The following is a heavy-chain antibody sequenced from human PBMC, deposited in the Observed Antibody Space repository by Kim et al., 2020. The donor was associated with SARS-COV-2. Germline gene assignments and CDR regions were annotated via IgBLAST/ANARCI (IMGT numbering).Heavy chain of an antibody. J-gene: IGHJ6*02. V-gene: IGHV3-30-3*01. CDR2: ISYDGSNK. Sequence: GGSLRLSCAASGFTFSSYAMHWVRQAPGKGLEWVAVISYDGSNKYYADSVKGRFPISRDNSKNTLYLQMNSLRAEDTAVYYCARCLTDYYGMDVWGQGTTVTVSS. D-gene: IGHD7-27*01. CDR3: ARCLTDYYGMDV. CDR1: GFTFSSYA.